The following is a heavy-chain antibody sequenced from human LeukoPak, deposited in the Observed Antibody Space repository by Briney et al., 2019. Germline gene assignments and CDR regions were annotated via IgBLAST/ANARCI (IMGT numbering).Heavy chain of an antibody. D-gene: IGHD4-11*01. CDR1: TVTFSAHW. Sequence: GESLRLSCAASTVTFSAHWMSWVRQAPGKGLEWVANIKEDGSEKYYVDSVKGRFTVSRDNAENSLYLQMNNLRAEDTAVYYCARPRNRVYDYWGPGTLVTVSS. J-gene: IGHJ4*02. CDR3: ARPRNRVYDY. CDR2: IKEDGSEK. V-gene: IGHV3-7*04.